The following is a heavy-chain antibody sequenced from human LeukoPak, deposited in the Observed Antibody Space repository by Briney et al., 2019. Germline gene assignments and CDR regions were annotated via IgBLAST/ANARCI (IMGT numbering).Heavy chain of an antibody. CDR1: GGTFSSYA. Sequence: SVKVSCKASGGTFSSYAISWVRQAPGQGLEWMGGIIPIFGTANYAQKFQGRVTITADKSTSTAYMELSSLRSEDTAVYYCARHLSGVTGYTYGRGIDYWGQGTLVTVSS. CDR2: IIPIFGTA. D-gene: IGHD5-18*01. V-gene: IGHV1-69*06. CDR3: ARHLSGVTGYTYGRGIDY. J-gene: IGHJ4*02.